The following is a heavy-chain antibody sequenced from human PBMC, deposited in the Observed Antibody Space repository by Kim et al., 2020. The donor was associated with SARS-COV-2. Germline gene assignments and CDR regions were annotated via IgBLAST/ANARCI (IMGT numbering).Heavy chain of an antibody. CDR2: IYYSGST. D-gene: IGHD3-16*01. CDR3: ARGGSGA. CDR1: GGSISSYY. V-gene: IGHV4-59*01. J-gene: IGHJ5*02. Sequence: SETLSLPCTVSGGSISSYYWSWIRQPPGKGLEWIGYIYYSGSTNYNPSLKSRVTISVDTSKNQFSLKLSSVTAADTAVYYCARGGSGAWGQGTLVTVSS.